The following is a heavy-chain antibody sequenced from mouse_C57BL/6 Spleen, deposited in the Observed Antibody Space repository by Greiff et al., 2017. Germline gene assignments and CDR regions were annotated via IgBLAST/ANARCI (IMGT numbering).Heavy chain of an antibody. CDR3: ARQSRDDYPFAY. Sequence: EVQLQESGGGLVKPGGSLKLSCAASGFTFSSYTMSWVRQTPEKRLEWVATISGGGGNTYYPDSVKGRFTISRDNAKNTLYLQMSSLRSEDTALYYCARQSRDDYPFAYWGQGTLVTVSA. J-gene: IGHJ3*01. CDR2: ISGGGGNT. V-gene: IGHV5-9*01. D-gene: IGHD2-4*01. CDR1: GFTFSSYT.